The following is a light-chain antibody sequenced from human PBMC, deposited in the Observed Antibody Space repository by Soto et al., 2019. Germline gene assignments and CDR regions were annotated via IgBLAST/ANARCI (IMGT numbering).Light chain of an antibody. J-gene: IGKJ1*01. CDR1: QSISTW. Sequence: DIPMTQSPSTLSASVGDRVTITCRASQSISTWLAWYQQKPGKAPNLLIYDASSLESGVPSRFSGSGSGTEFTLTISSLRPDDFATYYCQQYNSYSGTFGQGTKVEIK. CDR3: QQYNSYSGT. CDR2: DAS. V-gene: IGKV1-5*01.